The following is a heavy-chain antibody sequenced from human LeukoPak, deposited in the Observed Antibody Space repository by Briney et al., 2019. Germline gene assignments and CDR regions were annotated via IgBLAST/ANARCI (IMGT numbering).Heavy chain of an antibody. CDR2: ISHDGGNK. J-gene: IGHJ4*02. CDR1: GFTFSSYG. V-gene: IGHV3-30*18. D-gene: IGHD6-13*01. Sequence: GGSLRLSCAASGFTFSSYGMHWVRQAPGKGLEWVAVISHDGGNKNYADSVKGRFTISRDNSKNTLYLQMNSLRAEDTAVYYCAKDTSSWAYYFDYWGQGTLVTVSS. CDR3: AKDTSSWAYYFDY.